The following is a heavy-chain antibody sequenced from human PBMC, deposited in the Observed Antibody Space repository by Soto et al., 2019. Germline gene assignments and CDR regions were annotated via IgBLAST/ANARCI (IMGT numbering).Heavy chain of an antibody. CDR1: GFTFSSYA. D-gene: IGHD1-20*01. CDR2: IGASGGST. CDR3: AKGGINWFDP. J-gene: IGHJ5*02. Sequence: PGGSLRLSCAASGFTFSSYAMSWVRQAPGKGLEWVSAIGASGGSTFYADSVKGRFTISRDNSKNTLYLQMNSLRAEDTAVYYCAKGGINWFDPWGQGTLVTVSS. V-gene: IGHV3-23*01.